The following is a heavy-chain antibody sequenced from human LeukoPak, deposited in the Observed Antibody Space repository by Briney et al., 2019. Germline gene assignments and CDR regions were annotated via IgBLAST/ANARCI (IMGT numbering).Heavy chain of an antibody. D-gene: IGHD2-2*01. CDR3: AHSFRYCSSTSCHHSRFDP. J-gene: IGHJ5*02. CDR1: GGSISSHYWS. V-gene: IGHV2-5*01. Sequence: TLSLTCTVSGGSISSHYWSWIRQPPGKALEWLALIYWNDDKRYSPSLKSRLTITKDTSKNQVVLTMTNMDPVDTATYYCAHSFRYCSSTSCHHSRFDPWGQGTLVTVSS. CDR2: IYWNDDK.